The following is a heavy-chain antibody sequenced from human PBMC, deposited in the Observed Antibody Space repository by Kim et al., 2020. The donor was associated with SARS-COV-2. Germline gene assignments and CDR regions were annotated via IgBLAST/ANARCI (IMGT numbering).Heavy chain of an antibody. D-gene: IGHD1-26*01. Sequence: GGSLRLSCAASGFSFSTYDMHWVRQNTGNGLEWVASIGTLGDSYYPDSVRGRFTISRENAKNSLYLQMNNLRAGDTAVYYCARASGSYRSGYYYGMDVWAKGLRSPSP. CDR1: GFSFSTYD. V-gene: IGHV3-13*01. CDR2: IGTLGDS. J-gene: IGHJ6*02. CDR3: ARASGSYRSGYYYGMDV.